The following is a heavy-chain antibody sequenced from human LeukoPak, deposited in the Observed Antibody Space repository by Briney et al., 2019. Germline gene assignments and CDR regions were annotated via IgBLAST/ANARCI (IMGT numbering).Heavy chain of an antibody. J-gene: IGHJ4*02. CDR2: ISAYNGNT. V-gene: IGHV1-18*01. D-gene: IGHD6-19*01. CDR1: GYTFTNHG. Sequence: ASVKVSCKASGYTFTNHGISWVRQAPGQGLEWMGWISAYNGNTNYAQKLQGRVTMTTDTSTSTAYMELRSLRSDDTAVYYCAREKRYSSGWYYFDYWGQGTLVTVSS. CDR3: AREKRYSSGWYYFDY.